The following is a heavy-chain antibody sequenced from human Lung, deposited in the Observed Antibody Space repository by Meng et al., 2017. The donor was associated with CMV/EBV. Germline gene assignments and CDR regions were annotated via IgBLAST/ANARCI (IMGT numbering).Heavy chain of an antibody. CDR3: AGPDDMGSSPHDPFDI. Sequence: SETLSLXCTVSGASISANYWSWSRRPPGKGLEYIGSISYTGYIEYNPSLKGRVAISLDTSKNQFSLKLASVTAADTAMYYCAGPDDMGSSPHDPFDIWGQATXVTVSS. D-gene: IGHD3-9*01. CDR1: GASISANY. CDR2: ISYTGYI. J-gene: IGHJ4*02. V-gene: IGHV4-59*01.